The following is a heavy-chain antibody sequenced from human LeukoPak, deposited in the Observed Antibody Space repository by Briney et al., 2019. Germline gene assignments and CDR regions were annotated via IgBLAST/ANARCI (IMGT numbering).Heavy chain of an antibody. V-gene: IGHV3-23*01. Sequence: GGSLRLSCAVSGFTFRSYAMAWVRQAPGKGLEWVSAISGSGGSTYYADSVKGRFTISRDNSKNTLYLQMNSLRAEDTAVYYCAKRGYHYDSSGYYWLDYWGQGTLVTVSS. CDR3: AKRGYHYDSSGYYWLDY. CDR1: GFTFRSYA. CDR2: ISGSGGST. D-gene: IGHD3-22*01. J-gene: IGHJ4*02.